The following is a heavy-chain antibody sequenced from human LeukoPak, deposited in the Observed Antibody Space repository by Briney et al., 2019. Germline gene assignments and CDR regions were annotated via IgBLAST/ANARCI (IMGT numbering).Heavy chain of an antibody. CDR1: GFTISHYW. CDR3: ARDGSLPDY. V-gene: IGHV3-74*01. Sequence: PGGSLRLSCAASGFTISHYWMHWVRQVPGKGLVWVSRIHGDGSSPIYADSVKGRFTISRDNAKNTLYLQMNSLGVEDGGIYYCARDGSLPDYWGQGTLVTVSS. CDR2: IHGDGSSP. D-gene: IGHD1-1*01. J-gene: IGHJ4*02.